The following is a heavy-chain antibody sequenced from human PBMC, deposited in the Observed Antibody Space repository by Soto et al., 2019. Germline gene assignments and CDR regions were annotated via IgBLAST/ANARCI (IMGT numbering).Heavy chain of an antibody. J-gene: IGHJ1*01. CDR3: SRARVXXXXYFQH. CDR2: ISYDGSNK. CDR1: GFTFTIYG. V-gene: IGHV3-30*03. Sequence: QVQLVESGGGVVQPGRSLRLSCAASGFTFTIYGXHXXXXXXXXXXEGVAVISYDGSNKYYADSVKGRFTISRDNSKXXXXXXXXXXXXXXXXXXXXSRARVXXXXYFQHWGQGTLVTVSS.